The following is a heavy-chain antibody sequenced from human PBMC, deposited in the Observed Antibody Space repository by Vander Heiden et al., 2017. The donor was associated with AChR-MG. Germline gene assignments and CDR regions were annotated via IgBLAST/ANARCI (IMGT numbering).Heavy chain of an antibody. D-gene: IGHD5-18*01. CDR1: GTSFNYYG. CDR3: AKETTRGYSFGGGLDY. V-gene: IGHV3-30*18. J-gene: IGHJ4*02. CDR2: ISYDGTNI. Sequence: QVQLVESGGGVVQPGRPLRPSCAAPGTSFNYYGLHWVRQAPGKGLEWVAVISYDGTNIFYADSVKGRFTISRDNAKNMMYLQIKSLTIEDTAVYYCAKETTRGYSFGGGLDYWGQGTLVAVSS.